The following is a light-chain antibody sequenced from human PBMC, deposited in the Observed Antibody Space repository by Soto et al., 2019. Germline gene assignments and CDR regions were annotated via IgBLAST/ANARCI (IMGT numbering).Light chain of an antibody. Sequence: EIVLTKSPGTLSLSPGDRATLYCRASQSFNTNYLGVTRHYLAWYQQKPGQAPRLLIYGASSRATGIPDRXXXSXXXXXXXXXIXXXEPEDFAVYYCQQYGSSPLTFGGGTRVEVK. CDR2: GAS. CDR3: QQYGSSPLT. V-gene: IGKV3-20*01. CDR1: QSFNTNY. J-gene: IGKJ4*01.